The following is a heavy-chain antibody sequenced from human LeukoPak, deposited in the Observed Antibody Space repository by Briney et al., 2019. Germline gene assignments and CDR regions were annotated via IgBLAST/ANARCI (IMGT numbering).Heavy chain of an antibody. CDR2: VAPEDGET. Sequence: ASVKVSCKVSGYTFTDYYMHWVQQAPGKGHEWMGLVAPEDGETIYAEKFQGRVTITADTSTDTAYMELSSLRSEDTAVYYCATLQGYCTNGVCFQREFDYWGQGTLVTVSS. V-gene: IGHV1-69-2*01. CDR1: GYTFTDYY. CDR3: ATLQGYCTNGVCFQREFDY. D-gene: IGHD2-8*01. J-gene: IGHJ4*02.